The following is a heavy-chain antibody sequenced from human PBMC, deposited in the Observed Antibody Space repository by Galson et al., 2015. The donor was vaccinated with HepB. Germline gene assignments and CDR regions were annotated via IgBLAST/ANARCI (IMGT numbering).Heavy chain of an antibody. CDR2: ISSSSSYT. Sequence: SLRLSCAASGFTFSDYYMSWIRQAPGKGLEWVSYISSSSSYTNYADSVKGRFTISRDNAKNSLYLQMNSLRAEDTAVYYCARGHGDRRGWDGDGFDIWGPGTMVTVSS. V-gene: IGHV3-11*05. CDR3: ARGHGDRRGWDGDGFDI. J-gene: IGHJ3*02. CDR1: GFTFSDYY. D-gene: IGHD4-17*01.